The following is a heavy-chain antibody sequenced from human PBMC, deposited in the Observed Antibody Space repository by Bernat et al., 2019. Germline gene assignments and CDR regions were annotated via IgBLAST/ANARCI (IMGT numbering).Heavy chain of an antibody. Sequence: QVQLQESGPGLVKPSETLSLTCTVSGGSISSYYWSWIRQSPGKGLEWIGYIYYSGSTNYNPSLKSRVTISVDTSKNQFSLKLSSVTAADTAVYYCARHHSPTYYDFWSGYYHAFDIWGQGTMVTVSS. D-gene: IGHD3-3*01. V-gene: IGHV4-59*08. CDR1: GGSISSYY. CDR2: IYYSGST. CDR3: ARHHSPTYYDFWSGYYHAFDI. J-gene: IGHJ3*02.